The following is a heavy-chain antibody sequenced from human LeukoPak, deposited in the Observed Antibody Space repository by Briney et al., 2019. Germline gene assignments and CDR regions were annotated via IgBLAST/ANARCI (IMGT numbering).Heavy chain of an antibody. CDR3: ARGIRQYSYGYGFDH. V-gene: IGHV3-48*03. CDR2: ISSSGNTI. D-gene: IGHD5-18*01. Sequence: GGSLRLSCAASGFTFSSYDMNWVRQAPGKGREGVSYISSSGNTIYYADSVEGRFTISRENAKTSLYLQMNSLRAEDTAVYYCARGIRQYSYGYGFDHWGQGTLVTVSS. CDR1: GFTFSSYD. J-gene: IGHJ4*02.